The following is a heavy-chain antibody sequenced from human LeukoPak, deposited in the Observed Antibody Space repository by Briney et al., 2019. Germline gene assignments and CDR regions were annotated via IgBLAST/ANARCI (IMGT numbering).Heavy chain of an antibody. D-gene: IGHD3-16*01. Sequence: GGSLRLSCAASGFTFSSSWMSWVRQAPGKGLEWFSTIKGSGSDKYYADSVKGRFTISRDNAKNSLYLQMNSLRAEDTAVYYCPRDFWGRTRQSVGKHVEVDYWGRGTLVTVPS. CDR2: IKGSGSDK. V-gene: IGHV3-7*01. J-gene: IGHJ4*02. CDR1: GFTFSSSW. CDR3: PRDFWGRTRQSVGKHVEVDY.